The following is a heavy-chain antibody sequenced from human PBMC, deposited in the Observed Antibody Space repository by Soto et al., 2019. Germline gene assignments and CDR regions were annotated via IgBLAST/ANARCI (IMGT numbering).Heavy chain of an antibody. J-gene: IGHJ6*02. Sequence: PRGCLGHSCSCFVLASDDYTMHWVRHAPGKGLEWVSGINWSNGNTGYAASVKGRFTISRDNAKNSLYLQMSSLRTEDTALYYCAKGIRRTWNEMDVWGQGTPVTVSS. CDR1: VLASDDYT. D-gene: IGHD1-1*01. CDR2: INWSNGNT. CDR3: AKGIRRTWNEMDV. V-gene: IGHV3-9*02.